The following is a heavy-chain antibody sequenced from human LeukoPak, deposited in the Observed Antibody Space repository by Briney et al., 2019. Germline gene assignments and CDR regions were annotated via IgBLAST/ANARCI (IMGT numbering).Heavy chain of an antibody. CDR3: AREGYYGVNKFFDY. D-gene: IGHD4-23*01. J-gene: IGHJ4*02. V-gene: IGHV1-2*02. CDR2: INPNSGGT. Sequence: ASVKVSCKASGYTFTDYYMHWVRQAPGQGLEWMGWINPNSGGTNYAQKFQGRVTMTRDTSISTAYMELSRLRSDDTAVYYCAREGYYGVNKFFDYWGQGTLVTVSS. CDR1: GYTFTDYY.